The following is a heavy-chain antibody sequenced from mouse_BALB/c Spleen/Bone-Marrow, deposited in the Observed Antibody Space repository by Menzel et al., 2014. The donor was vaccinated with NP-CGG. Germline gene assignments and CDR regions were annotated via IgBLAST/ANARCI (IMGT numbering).Heavy chain of an antibody. Sequence: VQLQQSGPALVKPGASMKISCKASGYSFTGYTMNWVKQSHGKNLEWIGLINPYNGGTTYNQKFKGKATLTVDKSSSTAYMELLSLTSEDSAVYYCARRDYYDYAWFAYCGQGTLVTVSA. V-gene: IGHV1-18*01. D-gene: IGHD2-4*01. CDR1: GYSFTGYT. CDR3: ARRDYYDYAWFAY. J-gene: IGHJ3*01. CDR2: INPYNGGT.